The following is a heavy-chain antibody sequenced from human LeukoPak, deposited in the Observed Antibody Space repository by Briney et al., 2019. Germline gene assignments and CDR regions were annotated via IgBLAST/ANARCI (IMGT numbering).Heavy chain of an antibody. Sequence: GGSLRLSCVASGFTFSNYWMHWVRQAPGKGLVWVSLINNDGSSTNYADSVKGRFTISRDNAKSSLYLQMNSLRAEDTALYYCVRLRRNSDRSGYYYYYNYWGQGILVTVSS. V-gene: IGHV3-74*01. CDR2: INNDGSST. CDR1: GFTFSNYW. D-gene: IGHD3-22*01. CDR3: VRLRRNSDRSGYYYYYNY. J-gene: IGHJ4*02.